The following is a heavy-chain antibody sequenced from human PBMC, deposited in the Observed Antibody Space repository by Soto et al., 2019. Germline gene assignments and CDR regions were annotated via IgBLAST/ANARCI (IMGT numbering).Heavy chain of an antibody. CDR3: ARNKHTLYCSGGSCYSFDY. Sequence: SETLSLTCAVAGGSISSSNWWSWVRQPPGKGLEWIGEINHSGSTNYNPSLKSRVTISVDTSKNQFSLKLSSVTAADTAVYYYARNKHTLYCSGGSCYSFDYWGQGTLVTVSS. J-gene: IGHJ4*02. CDR1: GGSISSSNW. CDR2: INHSGST. V-gene: IGHV4-4*02. D-gene: IGHD2-15*01.